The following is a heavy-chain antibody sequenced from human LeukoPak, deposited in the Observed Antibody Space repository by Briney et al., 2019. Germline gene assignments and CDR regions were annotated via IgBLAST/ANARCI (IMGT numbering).Heavy chain of an antibody. CDR1: GFTFNRCW. V-gene: IGHV3-7*01. D-gene: IGHD2-21*02. CDR2: INPGGRDT. J-gene: IGHJ1*01. CDR3: TSWGDTTAEYFQR. Sequence: GGSLRLSYVVSGFTFNRCWMNWVRQAPGKGLEWVAHINPGGRDTYYVDSVKGRFTISRDNAQNSMYLQMNSLRVEDTAVYYCTSWGDTTAEYFQRWGQGTLVTVSS.